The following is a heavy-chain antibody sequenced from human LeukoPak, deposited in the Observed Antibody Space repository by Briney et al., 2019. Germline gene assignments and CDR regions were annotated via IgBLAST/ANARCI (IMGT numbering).Heavy chain of an antibody. CDR2: ISSSGSTI. Sequence: TGGSLRLSCAASGFTFSSYEMNWVRQAPGKGLEWVSYISSSGSTIYYADSVKGRFTISRDNAKNSLYLQINSLRAEDTAVYYCARGERPRGAFDIWGQGTMVTVSS. V-gene: IGHV3-48*03. J-gene: IGHJ3*02. D-gene: IGHD3-16*01. CDR3: ARGERPRGAFDI. CDR1: GFTFSSYE.